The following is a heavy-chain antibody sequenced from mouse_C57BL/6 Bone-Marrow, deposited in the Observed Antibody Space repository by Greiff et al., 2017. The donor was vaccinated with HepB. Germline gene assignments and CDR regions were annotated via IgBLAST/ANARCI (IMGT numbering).Heavy chain of an antibody. V-gene: IGHV6-6*01. CDR3: TRRGGPWYFDV. Sequence: EVMLMESGGGLVQPGGSMKLSCAASGFTFSDAWMDWVRQSPEKGLEWVAEIRNKANNHATYYAESVKGRFTISRDDSKSSVYLQMNSLRAEDTGIYYCTRRGGPWYFDVWGTGTTVTVSS. J-gene: IGHJ1*03. CDR2: IRNKANNHAT. D-gene: IGHD3-3*01. CDR1: GFTFSDAW.